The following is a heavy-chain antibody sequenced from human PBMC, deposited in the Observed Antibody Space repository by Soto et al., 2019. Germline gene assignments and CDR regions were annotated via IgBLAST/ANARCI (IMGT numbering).Heavy chain of an antibody. CDR1: GFTFSSYG. Sequence: GGSLRLSCGASGFTFSSYGMHWVRQAPGKGLEWVAVISYDGSNKYYADSVKGRFTISRDNSKNTLYLQMNSLRAEDTAVYYCAKDMNYYDSSGYYYAPYYYYGMDVWGQGTTVTVSS. J-gene: IGHJ6*02. D-gene: IGHD3-22*01. V-gene: IGHV3-30*18. CDR2: ISYDGSNK. CDR3: AKDMNYYDSSGYYYAPYYYYGMDV.